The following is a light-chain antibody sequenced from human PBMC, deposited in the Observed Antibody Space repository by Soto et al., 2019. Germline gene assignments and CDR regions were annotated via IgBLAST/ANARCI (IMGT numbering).Light chain of an antibody. J-gene: IGKJ5*01. CDR2: KAS. CDR3: QQYHSYPVT. CDR1: QSISTW. Sequence: DIQMTQSPSTLSASVGDRVTLTCRASQSISTWLAWYQQKPGKAPNVVIYKASSLETGVPSRFSGSGSGTEFTLTISSLQPNDFATYYCQQYHSYPVTLGQGTRLEI. V-gene: IGKV1-5*03.